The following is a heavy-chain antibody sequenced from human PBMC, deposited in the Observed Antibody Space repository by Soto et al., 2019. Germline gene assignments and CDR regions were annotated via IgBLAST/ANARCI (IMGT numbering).Heavy chain of an antibody. CDR3: ARDPNYYGSGTPSSRAFDI. Sequence: SVTVSCKASGGTFSSYTISWVRQAPGQGLEWMGRIIPILGIANYAQKFQGRVTITADKSTSTAYMELSSLRSEDTAVYYCARDPNYYGSGTPSSRAFDIWGQGTMVTVSS. D-gene: IGHD3-10*01. CDR1: GGTFSSYT. J-gene: IGHJ3*02. V-gene: IGHV1-69*04. CDR2: IIPILGIA.